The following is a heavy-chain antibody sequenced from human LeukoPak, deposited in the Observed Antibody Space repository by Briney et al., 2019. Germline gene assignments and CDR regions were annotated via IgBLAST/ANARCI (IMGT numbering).Heavy chain of an antibody. D-gene: IGHD2-15*01. J-gene: IGHJ4*02. CDR1: GFTFSNAW. CDR3: ARVIVVVAAQYYFDY. V-gene: IGHV4-4*02. CDR2: IYYSGST. Sequence: GSLRLSCAASGFTFSNAWMSWVRQPPGKGLEWIGSIYYSGSTYYNPSLKSRVTISVDTSKNQFSLKLSSVTAADTAVYYCARVIVVVAAQYYFDYWGQGTLVTVSS.